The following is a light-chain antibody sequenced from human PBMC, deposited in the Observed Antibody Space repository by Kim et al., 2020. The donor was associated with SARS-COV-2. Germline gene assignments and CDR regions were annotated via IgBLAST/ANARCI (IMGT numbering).Light chain of an antibody. CDR2: GAS. CDR1: QSVNTY. CDR3: QQHGSSPWT. V-gene: IGKV3-20*01. Sequence: VSTGERATLSCRASQSVNTYLVWDQQKPGQAPRLLIYGASSRATGIPDRFSGSGSGTDFTLTISRLEPEDFALYYCQQHGSSPWTFGQGTKVDIK. J-gene: IGKJ1*01.